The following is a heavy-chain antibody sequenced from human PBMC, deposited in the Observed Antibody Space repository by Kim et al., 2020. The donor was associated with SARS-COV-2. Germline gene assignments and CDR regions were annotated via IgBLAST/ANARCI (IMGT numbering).Heavy chain of an antibody. J-gene: IGHJ6*02. V-gene: IGHV7-4-1*02. Sequence: ASVKVSCKASGYTFTSFSMNWVRQAPGQGLEWMGWINTNTGNPTYAQSFTGRFIFSLDTSESTAYLQISSLKAEDTAVYYCAKDLDRAVAGTGDYGYYGMDVWGQGTTVTVSS. CDR1: GYTFTSFS. CDR2: INTNTGNP. CDR3: AKDLDRAVAGTGDYGYYGMDV. D-gene: IGHD6-19*01.